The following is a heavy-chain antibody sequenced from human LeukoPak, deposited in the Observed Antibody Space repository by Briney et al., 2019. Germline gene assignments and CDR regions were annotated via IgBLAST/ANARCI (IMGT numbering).Heavy chain of an antibody. CDR1: GGTFSSYA. CDR2: IIPIFDTA. J-gene: IGHJ2*01. V-gene: IGHV1-69*01. Sequence: SVKVSCKASGGTFSSYAISWVRQAPGQGLEWMGGIIPIFDTANYAQKFQGRVTITADESTSTAYMELSSLRSEDTAVYYCARLAYGSGSYYDYWYFDLWGRGTLVTVSS. D-gene: IGHD3-10*01. CDR3: ARLAYGSGSYYDYWYFDL.